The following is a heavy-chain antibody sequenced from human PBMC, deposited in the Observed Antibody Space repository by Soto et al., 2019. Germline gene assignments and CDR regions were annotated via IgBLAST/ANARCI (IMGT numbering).Heavy chain of an antibody. J-gene: IGHJ6*02. Sequence: PGESLKISCKASGYSFTNNWIGWVRQMPGKGLEWMAFIYPDDSDIRYSPSFQGQVTISADKSITTAYLQWSSLRASDSAIYYCARRSGFYGMDVWGQGTTVTVSS. V-gene: IGHV5-51*01. CDR2: IYPDDSDI. CDR1: GYSFTNNW. CDR3: ARRSGFYGMDV.